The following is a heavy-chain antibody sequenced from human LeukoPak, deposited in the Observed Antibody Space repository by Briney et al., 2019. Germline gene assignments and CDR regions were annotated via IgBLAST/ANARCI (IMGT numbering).Heavy chain of an antibody. CDR1: GFTFSSYA. D-gene: IGHD6-13*01. V-gene: IGHV3-23*01. CDR2: ISGSGGST. Sequence: GGSLRLSCAASGFTFSSYAMSWVRQAPGKGLEWVSAISGSGGSTYYADSVKGRFTITRDNSKNTLYLQMNNLRAEDTAVYYCAKESPATAAAVSYYYYGMDVWGQGTTVTVSS. CDR3: AKESPATAAAVSYYYYGMDV. J-gene: IGHJ6*02.